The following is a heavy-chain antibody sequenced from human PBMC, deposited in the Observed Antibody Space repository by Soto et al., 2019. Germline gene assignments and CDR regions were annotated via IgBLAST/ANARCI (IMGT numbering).Heavy chain of an antibody. D-gene: IGHD3-22*01. CDR1: GYTFTGYY. J-gene: IGHJ4*02. Sequence: ASVKVSCKASGYTFTGYYMHWVRLAPGQGLQLMGWINPNSGHTNYAQKFQGRVTMTRDTSISTAYMELSRLRSGDTAVYYCARSGSSGYYHGDYWGQGTLVTVSS. V-gene: IGHV1-2*02. CDR2: INPNSGHT. CDR3: ARSGSSGYYHGDY.